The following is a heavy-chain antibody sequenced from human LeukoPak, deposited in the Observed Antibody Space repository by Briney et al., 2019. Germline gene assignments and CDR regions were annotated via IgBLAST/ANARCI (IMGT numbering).Heavy chain of an antibody. CDR1: GGSFSPYY. CDR2: INHSGST. D-gene: IGHD2-21*02. V-gene: IGHV4-34*01. Sequence: PSGTLSLTCAVYGGSFSPYYWSWIRQPPGKGLGWIGEINHSGSTNYNPSLKSRVTISVDTSKNQFSLRLSSVTAADTAVYYCARGGFYCGGDCYVDYWGQGTLVTVSS. CDR3: ARGGFYCGGDCYVDY. J-gene: IGHJ4*02.